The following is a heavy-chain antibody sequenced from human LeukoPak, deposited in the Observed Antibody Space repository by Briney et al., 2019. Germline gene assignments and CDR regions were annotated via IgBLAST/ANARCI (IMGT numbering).Heavy chain of an antibody. D-gene: IGHD3-22*01. CDR2: IYYSGST. J-gene: IGHJ4*02. CDR3: ARHKGVVMGPYYFDY. V-gene: IGHV4-59*08. CDR1: GGSISSYY. Sequence: SETLSLTCTVSGGSISSYYWSWIRQPPGKGLEWIGYIYYSGSTNYNPSLKSRVTISVDTSKNQFSLKLSSVTAADTAVYYCARHKGVVMGPYYFDYWGQGTQVTVSS.